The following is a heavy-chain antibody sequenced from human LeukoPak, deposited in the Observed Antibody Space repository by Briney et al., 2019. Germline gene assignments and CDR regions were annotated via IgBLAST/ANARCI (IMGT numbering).Heavy chain of an antibody. CDR3: ARGGSYFDY. Sequence: SVKVSCKASGGTFSSYAVSWVRQAPGQGLEWMGRIIPIFDTTTYAQKFQGRVTITTDESTSTAYMQLSSLRSEDTAVYYCARGGSYFDYWGQGTLVPVFS. J-gene: IGHJ4*02. V-gene: IGHV1-69*05. CDR2: IIPIFDTT. D-gene: IGHD5-12*01. CDR1: GGTFSSYA.